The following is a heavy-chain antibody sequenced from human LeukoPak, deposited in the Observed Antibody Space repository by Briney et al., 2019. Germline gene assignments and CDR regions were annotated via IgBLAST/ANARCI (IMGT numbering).Heavy chain of an antibody. Sequence: SETLSLTCTVSNGSISSDTYFWSWIRQPAGKGLEWIGRMSSSGISTYSPSLKSRVTISVDTSKNQFSLKLSSVTAADTAVYYCARGHYDYVWGSYRYNMAFDHWGQGTLVTVSS. CDR3: ARGHYDYVWGSYRYNMAFDH. D-gene: IGHD3-16*02. V-gene: IGHV4-61*10. J-gene: IGHJ4*02. CDR2: MSSSGIS. CDR1: NGSISSDTYF.